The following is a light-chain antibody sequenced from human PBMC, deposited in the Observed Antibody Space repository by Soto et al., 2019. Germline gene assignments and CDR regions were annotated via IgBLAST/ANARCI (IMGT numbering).Light chain of an antibody. Sequence: IHLTRSPSSLSSSLGDRVTITFLASQGLSSYLAWYQQKPGKAPKLLIYAASTLQSGVPSRFSGSGSGTDFTLTISSLQPEDFATYYCQQLNSYPITFGQGTRLEIK. V-gene: IGKV1-9*01. J-gene: IGKJ5*01. CDR2: AAS. CDR1: QGLSSY. CDR3: QQLNSYPIT.